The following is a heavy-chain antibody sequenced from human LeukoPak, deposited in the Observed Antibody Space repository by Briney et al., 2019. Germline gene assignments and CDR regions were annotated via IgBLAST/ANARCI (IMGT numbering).Heavy chain of an antibody. CDR2: FSSDGYTT. CDR3: AKSGGSYFSTLDS. Sequence: GGSLRLSCAASGFTFSTCGMHWVRQAPGKGLEWVTLFSSDGYTTYYADSVKGRFTISRDNSQNTLYLQMNSLRAEDTAVYYCAKSGGSYFSTLDSWGQGTLVTVSS. D-gene: IGHD1-26*01. V-gene: IGHV3-30*18. CDR1: GFTFSTCG. J-gene: IGHJ4*02.